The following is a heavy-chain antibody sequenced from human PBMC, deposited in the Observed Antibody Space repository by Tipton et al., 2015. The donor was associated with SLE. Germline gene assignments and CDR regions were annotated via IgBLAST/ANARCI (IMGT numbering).Heavy chain of an antibody. D-gene: IGHD6-13*01. CDR2: IYYSGST. Sequence: TLSLTCTVSGGSVSSGSYYWSWIRQPPGKGLEWIGYIYYSGSTNYNPSLKSRVTISVDTSKNQFSLKLSSVTAADTAVYYCARDRPPHGEQLRASDIWGQGTMVTVSS. CDR1: GGSVSSGSYY. CDR3: ARDRPPHGEQLRASDI. V-gene: IGHV4-61*01. J-gene: IGHJ3*02.